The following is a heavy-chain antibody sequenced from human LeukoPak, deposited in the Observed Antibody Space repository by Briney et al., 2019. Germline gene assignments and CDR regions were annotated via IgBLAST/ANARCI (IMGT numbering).Heavy chain of an antibody. CDR1: GGTFSSYA. D-gene: IGHD6-19*01. J-gene: IGHJ4*02. CDR3: ARGTGGYSSGWYSDY. Sequence: GASVKVSCKASGGTFSSYAISWVRQAPGQGLEWMGGIIPIFGTANYAQKFQGRVTITADESTSTAYTELSSLRSEDTAVYYCARGTGGYSSGWYSDYWGQGTLVTVSS. CDR2: IIPIFGTA. V-gene: IGHV1-69*13.